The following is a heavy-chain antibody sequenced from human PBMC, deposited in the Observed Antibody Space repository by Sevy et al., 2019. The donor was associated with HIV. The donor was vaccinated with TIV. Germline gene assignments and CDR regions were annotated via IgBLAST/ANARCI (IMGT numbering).Heavy chain of an antibody. CDR2: FDPDKGKT. D-gene: IGHD3-16*01. CDR1: GHDLTELS. J-gene: IGHJ4*02. CDR3: AILNPWGL. Sequence: ASVKVSCKVSGHDLTELSMQWVRQAPGKGPEWMGGFDPDKGKTVYAQKFQGRVTVTEDISRDTVSMQLRSLKSEDTATYYCAILNPWGLRGQGTQVTVSS. V-gene: IGHV1-24*01.